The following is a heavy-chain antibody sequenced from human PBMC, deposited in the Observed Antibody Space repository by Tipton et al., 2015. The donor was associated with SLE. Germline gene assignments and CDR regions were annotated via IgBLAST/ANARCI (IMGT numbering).Heavy chain of an antibody. CDR2: IYYTGTT. V-gene: IGHV4-39*07. CDR1: GDSISSTSYY. D-gene: IGHD3-10*01. CDR3: ARGLMVQGVKGYFDY. J-gene: IGHJ4*02. Sequence: TLSLTCTVSGDSISSTSYYLGWLRQSPWKGLEWIGTIYYTGTTYYSPSLKSRVTLSLHTSKSRFSLKLSSVTAADTAVYYCARGLMVQGVKGYFDYWGQGTLVTVSS.